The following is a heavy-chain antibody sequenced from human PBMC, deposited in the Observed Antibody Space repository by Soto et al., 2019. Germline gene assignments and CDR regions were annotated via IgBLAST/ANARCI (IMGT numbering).Heavy chain of an antibody. CDR1: GYTLTELS. CDR2: FDPEDGET. CDR3: ATSRDWRGYYYYGMDV. Sequence: ASVKVSCKVSGYTLTELSMHWVRQAPGKGLEWMGGFDPEDGETIYAQKFQGRVTMTEDTSTDTAYMELSSLRPEDTAVYYCATSRDWRGYYYYGMDVWGQGTTVTVSS. D-gene: IGHD1-1*01. V-gene: IGHV1-24*01. J-gene: IGHJ6*02.